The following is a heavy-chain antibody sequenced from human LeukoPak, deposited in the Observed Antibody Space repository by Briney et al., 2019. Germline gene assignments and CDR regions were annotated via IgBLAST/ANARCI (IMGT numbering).Heavy chain of an antibody. V-gene: IGHV3-30*02. Sequence: GGSLRLSCAASGFTFSSYGMHWVRQAPGKGLEWVAFIRYDGSNKYYADSVKGRFTISRDNSKNTLYLQMNGLRAEDTAVYYCAKDLTHSSTTFDYWGQGTLVTVSS. J-gene: IGHJ4*02. CDR3: AKDLTHSSTTFDY. CDR2: IRYDGSNK. CDR1: GFTFSSYG. D-gene: IGHD2-2*01.